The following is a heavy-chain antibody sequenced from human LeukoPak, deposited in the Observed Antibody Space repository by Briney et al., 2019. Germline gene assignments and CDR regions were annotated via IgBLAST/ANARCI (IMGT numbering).Heavy chain of an antibody. CDR3: ARGAPELNFDY. V-gene: IGHV7-4-1*02. D-gene: IGHD1-26*01. CDR1: GYAFTNYA. CDR2: INTNTGNP. Sequence: ASVNVSCKASGYAFTNYAMNWVRQAPGQGLEWMGWINTNTGNPTYAQGFTGRFVFSLDTSVSTAYLQISSLKAEDTAVYYCARGAPELNFDYWGQGTLVTVSS. J-gene: IGHJ4*02.